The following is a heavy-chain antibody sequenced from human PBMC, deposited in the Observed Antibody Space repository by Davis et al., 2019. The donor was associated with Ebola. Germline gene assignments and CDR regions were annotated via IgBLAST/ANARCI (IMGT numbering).Heavy chain of an antibody. CDR1: GYSLSDQI. J-gene: IGHJ6*02. Sequence: AASVKVSCKVSGYSLSDQIIHWVRQAPGKGLEWMGGFDPEDGETIYAQKFQGRVTMTEDTSTDTAYMELSRLRSEDTAVYYCATGEYSYGRDYYFGIDVWGQGTTVTVSS. V-gene: IGHV1-24*01. CDR2: FDPEDGET. CDR3: ATGEYSYGRDYYFGIDV. D-gene: IGHD5-18*01.